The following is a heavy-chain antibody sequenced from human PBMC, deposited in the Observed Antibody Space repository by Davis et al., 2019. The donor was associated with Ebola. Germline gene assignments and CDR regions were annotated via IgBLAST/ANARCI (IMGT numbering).Heavy chain of an antibody. CDR2: IWYDGSNK. Sequence: GGSLRLSCAASGFTFSSYGMHWVRRAPGKGLEWVAVIWYDGSNKYYADSVKGRFTISRDNARNLLYLQMNSLRAEDTAIYYCVPGTWIRGQGTLVTVSS. V-gene: IGHV3-33*03. D-gene: IGHD5-18*01. CDR3: VPGTWI. J-gene: IGHJ4*02. CDR1: GFTFSSYG.